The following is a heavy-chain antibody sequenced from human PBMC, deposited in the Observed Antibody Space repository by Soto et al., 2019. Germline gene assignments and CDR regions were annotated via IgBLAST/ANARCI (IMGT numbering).Heavy chain of an antibody. D-gene: IGHD2-8*01. J-gene: IGHJ4*02. CDR1: AFTFRNYW. CDR2: IDHDGPT. V-gene: IGHV3-74*01. CDR3: VRGTQGAY. Sequence: EVQLVESGGGLVQPGGSLRLSCAGSAFTFRNYWMHWVRQAPGKGLEGVSRIDHDGPTGYADPVRGRFTISRDNAANTLYLQMNSPRPEDTAVDYCVRGTQGAYWRQGTLVTVSS.